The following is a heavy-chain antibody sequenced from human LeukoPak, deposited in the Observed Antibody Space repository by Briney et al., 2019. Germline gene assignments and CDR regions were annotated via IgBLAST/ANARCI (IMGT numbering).Heavy chain of an antibody. CDR2: IYPNSGAT. CDR1: GYTFTTYY. Sequence: ASVKVSCKTSGYTFTTYYMYWLRQAPGQGLECMGWIYPNSGATGYAQNFQGRVTMTRDTSVSTIYMELSRLRSDDTAVYYCARDGVSTTPDFDYWGQGTLVTVSS. D-gene: IGHD2-8*01. CDR3: ARDGVSTTPDFDY. J-gene: IGHJ4*02. V-gene: IGHV1-2*02.